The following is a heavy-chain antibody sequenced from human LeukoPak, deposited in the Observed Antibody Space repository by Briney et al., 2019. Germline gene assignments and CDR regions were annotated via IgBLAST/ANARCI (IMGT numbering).Heavy chain of an antibody. V-gene: IGHV3-30*18. D-gene: IGHD3-10*01. CDR3: AKEGEVGPKSGMDV. J-gene: IGHJ6*02. CDR1: GFTFSSYG. CDR2: ISYDGSNK. Sequence: GGSLRLSCAASGFTFSSYGMHWVGQAPGKGLEGVAVISYDGSNKYYADSVKGRFTISRDNSKNTLYLQMNSLRAEDTAVYYCAKEGEVGPKSGMDVWGQGTTVTVSS.